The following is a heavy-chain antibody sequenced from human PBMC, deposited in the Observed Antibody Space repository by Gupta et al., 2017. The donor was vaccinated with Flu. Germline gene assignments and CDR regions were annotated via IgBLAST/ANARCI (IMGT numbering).Heavy chain of an antibody. CDR2: ISVGSSAI. CDR3: ARALRFDC. V-gene: IGHV3-48*01. D-gene: IGHD3-3*01. CDR1: GFTFSSYS. J-gene: IGHJ4*02. Sequence: EVQLVESGGGLVQPGGSLRLSCAASGFTFSSYSLNWVRQAPGKGLEWVSYISVGSSAIYYADSVKGRFTISRDNAKNSLYLQMNSLRAEDTAVYYCARALRFDCWGQGTLVTVSS.